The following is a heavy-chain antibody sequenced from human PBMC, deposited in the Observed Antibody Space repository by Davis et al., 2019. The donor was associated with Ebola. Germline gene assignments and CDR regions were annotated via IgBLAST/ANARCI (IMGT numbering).Heavy chain of an antibody. CDR1: GFTFSSFA. CDR3: AKDTLSGGGAFDI. Sequence: PGGSLRLSCAASGFTFSSFAMHWVRQAPGKGLEWVAVISYDGSNKYYADSVKGRFTISRDNAKNSLYLQMNSLRAEDTALYYCAKDTLSGGGAFDIWGQGTMVTVSS. J-gene: IGHJ3*02. V-gene: IGHV3-30-3*01. D-gene: IGHD6-25*01. CDR2: ISYDGSNK.